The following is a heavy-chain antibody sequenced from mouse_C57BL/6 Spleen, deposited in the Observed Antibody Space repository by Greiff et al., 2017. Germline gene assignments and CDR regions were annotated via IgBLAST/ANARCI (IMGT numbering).Heavy chain of an antibody. D-gene: IGHD2-5*01. CDR3: ATKGPNSNYMGEQAMDY. V-gene: IGHV1-80*01. CDR1: GYAFSSYW. J-gene: IGHJ4*01. CDR2: IYPGDGDT. Sequence: QVQLQQSGAELVKPGASVKISCKASGYAFSSYWMNWVKQRPGKGLEWIGQIYPGDGDTNYNGKFKGKATRTADKSSSTAYMQLSSLTSEDSAVYFCATKGPNSNYMGEQAMDYWGQGTSVTVSS.